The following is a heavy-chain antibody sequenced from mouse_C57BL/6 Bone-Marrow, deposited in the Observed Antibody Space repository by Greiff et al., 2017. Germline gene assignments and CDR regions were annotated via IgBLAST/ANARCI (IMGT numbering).Heavy chain of an antibody. D-gene: IGHD2-4*01. CDR3: ARWGLRGGYYFDY. CDR2: INPYNGGT. CDR1: GYTFTDYY. V-gene: IGHV1-19*01. J-gene: IGHJ2*01. Sequence: EVKLMESGPVLVKPGASVKMSCKASGYTFTDYYMNWVKQSHGKSLEWIGVINPYNGGTSYNQKFKGKATLTVDKSSSTAYMELNSLTSEDSAVYYCARWGLRGGYYFDYWGQGTTLTVSS.